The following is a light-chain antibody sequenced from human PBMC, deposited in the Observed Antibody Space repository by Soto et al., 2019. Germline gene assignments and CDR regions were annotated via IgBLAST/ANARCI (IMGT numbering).Light chain of an antibody. CDR1: QSVVSTSNKKNN. J-gene: IGKJ2*01. CDR3: EQYYSTPQT. Sequence: DIVMTQSPDSLAVSLGERATINCKSSQSVVSTSNKKNNLAWYQQKPGQPPKLLIYWASTRESGIPDRFSGSESGTDFSLTISSLQAEDVAVYYCEQYYSTPQTFGQGTKLEIK. V-gene: IGKV4-1*01. CDR2: WAS.